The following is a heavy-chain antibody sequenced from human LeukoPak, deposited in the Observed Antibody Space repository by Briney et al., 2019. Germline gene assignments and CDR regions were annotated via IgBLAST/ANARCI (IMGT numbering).Heavy chain of an antibody. Sequence: PSETLSLTCTVSGGSINNHYWSWIRQSPGTGLEWIGYVYSSGSTKYNPSLESRVTISVDTSKNQFSLRLSSVTAADTAVHYCARGGYEYYDSSGYSAYYYGMDVWGQGTTVTVSS. CDR2: VYSSGST. D-gene: IGHD3-22*01. CDR3: ARGGYEYYDSSGYSAYYYGMDV. CDR1: GGSINNHY. V-gene: IGHV4-59*11. J-gene: IGHJ6*02.